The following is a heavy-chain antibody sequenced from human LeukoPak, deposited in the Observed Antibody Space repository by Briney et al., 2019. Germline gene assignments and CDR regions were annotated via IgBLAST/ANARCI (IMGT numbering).Heavy chain of an antibody. J-gene: IGHJ5*02. CDR3: AGGPYSYGST. D-gene: IGHD5-18*01. CDR1: GGSISSYY. CDR2: IYYSGST. Sequence: PSETLSLTCTVSGGSISSYYWSWIRQPPGKGLEWIGYIYYSGSTNYNPSLKSRVTISVDTSKNQFSLKLSSVTAADTAVYYCAGGPYSYGSTWGQGTLVTVSS. V-gene: IGHV4-59*01.